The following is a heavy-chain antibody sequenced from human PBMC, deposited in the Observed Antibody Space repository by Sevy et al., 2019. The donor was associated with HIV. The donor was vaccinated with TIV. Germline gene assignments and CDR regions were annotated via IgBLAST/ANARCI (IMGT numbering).Heavy chain of an antibody. J-gene: IGHJ4*02. D-gene: IGHD2-21*02. CDR2: INPSGGGT. Sequence: ASVKVSCKASGYMFTKYYIHWVRQARGQGLECMGIINPSGGGTNYAQKFQGRVTMTMDTSTSTVYMEMSSLRCEDTAVYYCARVDSRGGDWYYFDYWGQGTMVTVSS. CDR3: ARVDSRGGDWYYFDY. CDR1: GYMFTKYY. V-gene: IGHV1-46*01.